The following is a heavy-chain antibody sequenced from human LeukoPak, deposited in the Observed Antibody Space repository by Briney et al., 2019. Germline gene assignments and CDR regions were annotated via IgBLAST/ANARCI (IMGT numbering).Heavy chain of an antibody. CDR3: ASRGGSGKYDFDF. J-gene: IGHJ4*02. Sequence: ASVKVSCKSSGYTFTGYFMRWVRQAPGQGLEWMGWINPNSGDTNYAQKFQGRVTMTRDTSVSTAYLELSSLRYDDTAVYYCASRGGSGKYDFDFWGQGTLVTVSS. D-gene: IGHD3-10*01. CDR1: GYTFTGYF. V-gene: IGHV1-2*02. CDR2: INPNSGDT.